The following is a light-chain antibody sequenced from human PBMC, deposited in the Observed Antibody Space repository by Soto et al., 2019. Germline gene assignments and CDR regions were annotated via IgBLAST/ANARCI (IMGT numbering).Light chain of an antibody. CDR2: DVS. Sequence: IVLTQSPATLSLSPGKKATLSCRASQNISNYLIWYQQKPGQAPRLLIYDVSTRAAGIPARFSGSASGTDFTLTISSLEPEDFAVYYCQQRSNWPRTLGQGTKVELK. J-gene: IGKJ1*01. CDR1: QNISNY. V-gene: IGKV3-11*01. CDR3: QQRSNWPRT.